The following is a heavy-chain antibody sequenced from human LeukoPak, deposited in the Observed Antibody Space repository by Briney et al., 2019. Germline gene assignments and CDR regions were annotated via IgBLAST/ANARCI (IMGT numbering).Heavy chain of an antibody. J-gene: IGHJ4*02. Sequence: GGSLRLSCAASGFTLSIYAMNWVRQAPGRGLEGVSSISSSSSYIYYADSVKGRFTISRDNAKNSLYLQMNSLRAEDTAVYYCANSPGRGYSYGPLGYWGQGTLVTVSS. V-gene: IGHV3-21*04. CDR1: GFTLSIYA. CDR3: ANSPGRGYSYGPLGY. CDR2: ISSSSSYI. D-gene: IGHD5-18*01.